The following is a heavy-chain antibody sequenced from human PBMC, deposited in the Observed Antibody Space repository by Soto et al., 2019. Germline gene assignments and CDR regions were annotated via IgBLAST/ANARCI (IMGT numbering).Heavy chain of an antibody. D-gene: IGHD2-8*01. V-gene: IGHV1-8*01. CDR2: MSPNSGNT. CDR3: ARDNDRPQLGGNYYYILDV. J-gene: IGHJ6*02. CDR1: GYTFASYD. Sequence: ASVKVSCKASGYTFASYDINWVRQATGQGPEWMGWMSPNSGNTGYAQNFQGRVIMTRDTSTSTAYMELSGLRSDDTAVYYCARDNDRPQLGGNYYYILDVWGQGTTVTVSS.